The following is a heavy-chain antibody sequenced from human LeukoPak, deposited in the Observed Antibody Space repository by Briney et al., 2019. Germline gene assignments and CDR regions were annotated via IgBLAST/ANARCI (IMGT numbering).Heavy chain of an antibody. Sequence: SETLSLTCTVSGGSISSSSYYWGWIRQPPGKGLEWIGEINHSGSTNYNPSLKSRVTISVDTSKNQFSLKLSSVTAADTAVYYCARGYYDSSGYYYGLWFDPWGQGTLVTVSS. D-gene: IGHD3-22*01. CDR1: GGSISSSSYY. CDR2: INHSGST. CDR3: ARGYYDSSGYYYGLWFDP. V-gene: IGHV4-39*07. J-gene: IGHJ5*02.